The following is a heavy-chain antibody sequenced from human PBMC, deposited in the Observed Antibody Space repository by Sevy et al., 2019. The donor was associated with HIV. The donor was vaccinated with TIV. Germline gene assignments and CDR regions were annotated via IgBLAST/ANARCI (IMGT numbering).Heavy chain of an antibody. J-gene: IGHJ6*02. V-gene: IGHV3-23*01. Sequence: GGSLRLSCATSGFPFSSYAMSWVRQAPGKGLEWVSVISGSGANTYYAESVKGRFTMSRDNSKNRLYLQLNTLRAEDTAVYYCAKGVDILEVPEAMRAYYYYGMDVWGQGTTVTVSS. D-gene: IGHD2-2*03. CDR3: AKGVDILEVPEAMRAYYYYGMDV. CDR1: GFPFSSYA. CDR2: ISGSGANT.